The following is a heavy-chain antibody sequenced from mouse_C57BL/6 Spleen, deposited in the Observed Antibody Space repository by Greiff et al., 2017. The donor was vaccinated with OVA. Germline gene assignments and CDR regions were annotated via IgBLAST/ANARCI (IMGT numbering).Heavy chain of an antibody. CDR1: GYAFSSSW. V-gene: IGHV1-82*01. J-gene: IGHJ2*01. CDR2: IYPGDGDS. D-gene: IGHD2-5*01. Sequence: QVQLQQPGPELVKPGASVKISCKASGYAFSSSWMHWVKQRPGQGLEWIGRIYPGDGDSNYNGKFKGKATLTADKSSSTAYMQLSSVTSEDSAVDFCARAYYSNPYYFDYWGQGTTRTVSS. CDR3: ARAYYSNPYYFDY.